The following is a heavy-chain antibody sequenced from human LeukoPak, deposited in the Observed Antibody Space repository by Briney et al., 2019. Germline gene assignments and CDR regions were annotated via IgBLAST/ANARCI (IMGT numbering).Heavy chain of an antibody. CDR1: GYRFIGNY. D-gene: IGHD6-13*01. CDR2: INPNSGGT. Sequence: GASVKVSCKASGYRFIGNYIHWVRQAPGQGLEWMGWINPNSGGTQYSQKFQGRVTLTRDTSITTGYMELSGQTSDDTAVYYCARKAKSWYYFDYWGQGTLVTVSS. CDR3: ARKAKSWYYFDY. V-gene: IGHV1-2*02. J-gene: IGHJ4*02.